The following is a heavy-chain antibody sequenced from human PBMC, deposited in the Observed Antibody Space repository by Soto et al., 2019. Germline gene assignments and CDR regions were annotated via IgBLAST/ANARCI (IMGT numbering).Heavy chain of an antibody. Sequence: EVQLGESGGGLVQPGRSLRLSCAASGFTFDDYAMHWVRQAPGKGLEWVSGISWNSGSIGYADSVKGRFTISRDNAKHSLYLQMNSLRAEDTALYYRANDMIRTAACLSLPFDYWGQGTLVTVFS. V-gene: IGHV3-9*01. J-gene: IGHJ4*02. D-gene: IGHD6-13*01. CDR1: GFTFDDYA. CDR2: ISWNSGSI. CDR3: ANDMIRTAACLSLPFDY.